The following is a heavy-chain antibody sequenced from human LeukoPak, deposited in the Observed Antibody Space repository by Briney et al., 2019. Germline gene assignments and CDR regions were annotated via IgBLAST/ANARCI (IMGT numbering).Heavy chain of an antibody. CDR3: ASSYGGIYWYFDL. D-gene: IGHD4-23*01. CDR1: GFTFSSYW. Sequence: GGSLRLSCAASGFTFSSYWMSWVRQALGKGLEWVANIKQDGSEKYYVDSVKGRFTISRDNAKDSLYLQMNSLRAEDTAVYYCASSYGGIYWYFDLWGRGTLVTVSS. V-gene: IGHV3-7*01. CDR2: IKQDGSEK. J-gene: IGHJ2*01.